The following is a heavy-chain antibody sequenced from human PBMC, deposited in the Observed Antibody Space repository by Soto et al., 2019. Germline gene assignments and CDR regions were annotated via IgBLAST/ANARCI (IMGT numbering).Heavy chain of an antibody. J-gene: IGHJ3*02. CDR1: GYSFSSYW. D-gene: IGHD3-3*01. V-gene: IGHV5-51*01. CDR3: ARHRSVSTSPSDAFDI. CDR2: FYPGDSDT. Sequence: GESLKISCKGSGYSFSSYWIGWVRQMPGKALEWMGIFYPGDSDTRYSPSFQGQVTISADKSISTAYLQWSSLKSSDTAMYYCARHRSVSTSPSDAFDIWGQGTMVTVSS.